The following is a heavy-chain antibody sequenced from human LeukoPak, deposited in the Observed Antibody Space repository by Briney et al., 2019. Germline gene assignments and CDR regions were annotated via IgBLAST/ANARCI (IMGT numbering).Heavy chain of an antibody. CDR2: VYYTGST. D-gene: IGHD1-26*01. Sequence: PSETLSLTCTVSGASVSSSNYYWGWLRQPPGKGLEWVGSVYYTGSTYHNPSLKSRVTMSIDTSRNQFSLKLGSVTAADTAMYYCAREDSGISDNAFDIWGQGTMVTISS. V-gene: IGHV4-39*07. CDR1: GASVSSSNYY. J-gene: IGHJ3*02. CDR3: AREDSGISDNAFDI.